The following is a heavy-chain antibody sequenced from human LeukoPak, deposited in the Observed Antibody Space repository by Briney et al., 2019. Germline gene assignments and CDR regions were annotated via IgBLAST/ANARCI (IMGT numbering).Heavy chain of an antibody. Sequence: GGSLRLSCEASGFTFSSSWMSWVRQAPGKGLEWVANINQDGSEKYYVDSVRGRFTISRDNAKNSLYLQMNSLRAEDTAVYHCARGGGGSDYWGQGTLVTVSS. D-gene: IGHD6-25*01. CDR3: ARGGGGSDY. J-gene: IGHJ4*02. CDR1: GFTFSSSW. CDR2: INQDGSEK. V-gene: IGHV3-7*04.